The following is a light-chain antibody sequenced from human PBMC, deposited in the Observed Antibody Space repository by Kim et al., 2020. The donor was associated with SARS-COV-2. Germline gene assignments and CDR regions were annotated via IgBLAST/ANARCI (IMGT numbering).Light chain of an antibody. V-gene: IGKV3-15*01. CDR3: QQYNDWPLT. CDR2: GVS. Sequence: SVFPGERATLSGRTSQTISRDLAWYQQKPGQAPRLLIYGVSTRATGIPATFTGSGSGTEFTLTISSLQSEDFAVYYCQQYNDWPLTFGGGTKLEI. CDR1: QTISRD. J-gene: IGKJ4*01.